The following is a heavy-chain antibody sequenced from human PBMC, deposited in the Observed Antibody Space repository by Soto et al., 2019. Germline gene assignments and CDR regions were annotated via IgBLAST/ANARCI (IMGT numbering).Heavy chain of an antibody. Sequence: GGSLRLSCAASGFTFSNAWMSWVRQAPGKGLEWVGRIKSKTDGGTTDYTAPVKGRFTISRDDSKNTLYLQMNSLKTEDTAVYYCTTVEANYGDLVDYWGQGTLVTVSS. J-gene: IGHJ4*02. V-gene: IGHV3-15*01. CDR2: IKSKTDGGTT. D-gene: IGHD4-17*01. CDR1: GFTFSNAW. CDR3: TTVEANYGDLVDY.